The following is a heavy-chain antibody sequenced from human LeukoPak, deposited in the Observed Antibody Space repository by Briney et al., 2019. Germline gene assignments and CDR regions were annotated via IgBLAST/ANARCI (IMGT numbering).Heavy chain of an antibody. CDR3: ARGRRRYGKYSSGWYHNDAFDI. J-gene: IGHJ3*02. CDR2: INHSGST. Sequence: PSETLSLTCAVYGGSFSGYYWSWIRQPPGKGLEWIGEINHSGSTNYNPSLKSRVTISVDTSKNQFSLKLSSVTAADTAVCYCARGRRRYGKYSSGWYHNDAFDIWGQGTMVTVSS. V-gene: IGHV4-34*01. CDR1: GGSFSGYY. D-gene: IGHD6-19*01.